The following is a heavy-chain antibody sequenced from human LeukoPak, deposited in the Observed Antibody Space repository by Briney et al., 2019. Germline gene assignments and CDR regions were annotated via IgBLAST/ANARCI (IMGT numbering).Heavy chain of an antibody. Sequence: GGSLRLSCAASEFTFSRNWMTWVRQAPGKGLEWVANIKLDGSEKNYVDSVKGRFTISRDNAKNSLYLQMDSLRAEDTAVYYCARLRVTSNYYMDVWGKGTTDSVS. CDR3: ARLRVTSNYYMDV. D-gene: IGHD4-17*01. CDR1: EFTFSRNW. V-gene: IGHV3-7*01. CDR2: IKLDGSEK. J-gene: IGHJ6*03.